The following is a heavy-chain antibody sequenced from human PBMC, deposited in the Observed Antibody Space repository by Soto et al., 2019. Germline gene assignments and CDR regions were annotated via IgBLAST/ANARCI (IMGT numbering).Heavy chain of an antibody. V-gene: IGHV4-34*01. J-gene: IGHJ4*02. Sequence: QVQLQQWCSGLLKPSETLSLTCAVYGGSFSGYYWTWIRQPPGTGLEWIGEINHSGSTNYNPSLKSRVTISVDTSKNQFSLKLTSVTAAETAVYYCARDKITGLFDYWGQGTLVTVSS. D-gene: IGHD2-8*02. CDR3: ARDKITGLFDY. CDR2: INHSGST. CDR1: GGSFSGYY.